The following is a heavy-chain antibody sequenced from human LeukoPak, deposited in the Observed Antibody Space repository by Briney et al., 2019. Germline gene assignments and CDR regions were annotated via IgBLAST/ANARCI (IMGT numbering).Heavy chain of an antibody. D-gene: IGHD6-13*01. J-gene: IGHJ4*02. V-gene: IGHV1-18*01. CDR1: LDTFTGDG. Sequence: ASAKDSPVASLDTFTGDGISMGPQAPGQGLKWMGWISAYNGNTNYAQKLQGRVTITTDTSTSTAYMELSRLRSDDTAVYYCARDILSSWYDYWGQGTLVTVSS. CDR2: ISAYNGNT. CDR3: ARDILSSWYDY.